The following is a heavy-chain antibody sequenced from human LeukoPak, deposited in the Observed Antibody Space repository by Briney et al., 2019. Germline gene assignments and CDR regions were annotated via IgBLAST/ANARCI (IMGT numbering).Heavy chain of an antibody. CDR3: ARHESYGDANWFDP. D-gene: IGHD4-17*01. J-gene: IGHJ5*02. V-gene: IGHV4-59*08. CDR2: VYHNGVT. Sequence: PSETLSLTCTFSGGSITGYYCSWIRQSPGEGLEWIGHVYHNGVTNHNPSLRSRVTMPVDTSQNQFSLKLNSVTAADTAVYYCARHESYGDANWFDPWGQGTLVTVSS. CDR1: GGSITGYY.